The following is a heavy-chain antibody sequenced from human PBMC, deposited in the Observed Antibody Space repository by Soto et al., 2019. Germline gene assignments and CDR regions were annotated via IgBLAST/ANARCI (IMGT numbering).Heavy chain of an antibody. CDR1: GFTVSSYY. CDR2: VYSPGST. J-gene: IGHJ4*02. CDR3: AREGMGFGY. Sequence: QLVESGGGLIQPGGSLRLSCAASGFTVSSYYISWVRQASGQGLEWVSVVYSPGSTYYADSVKGRFTISRDISKNMIYLQMDSLRAEDTAVYYCAREGMGFGYWGQGTLVTVSS. D-gene: IGHD1-26*01. V-gene: IGHV3-53*01.